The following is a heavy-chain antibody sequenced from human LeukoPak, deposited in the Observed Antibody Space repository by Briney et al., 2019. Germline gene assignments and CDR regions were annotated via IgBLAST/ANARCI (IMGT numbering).Heavy chain of an antibody. V-gene: IGHV4-59*01. D-gene: IGHD3-22*01. Sequence: TPSETLSLTCTVSGGSISSYYWSWIRQPPGKGLEWIGYIYYSGSTNYNPSLKSRVTISVDTSKNQFSLKLSSVTAADTAVYYCARARDYYDSSGYPYAFDIWGQGTMVTVSS. CDR3: ARARDYYDSSGYPYAFDI. J-gene: IGHJ3*02. CDR2: IYYSGST. CDR1: GGSISSYY.